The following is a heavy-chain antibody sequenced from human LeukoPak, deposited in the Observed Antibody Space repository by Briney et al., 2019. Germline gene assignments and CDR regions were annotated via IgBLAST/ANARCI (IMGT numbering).Heavy chain of an antibody. Sequence: ASVKVSCKASGYTFTGYYMHWVRQAPGQGLEWMGWINPNSGGTNYAQKFQGRVTMTRDTSISTAYMELSRLRSDDTAVYYCARGRRRYYDSSGYFYDAFDIWGQGTMVTVSS. J-gene: IGHJ3*02. CDR1: GYTFTGYY. CDR2: INPNSGGT. D-gene: IGHD3-22*01. V-gene: IGHV1-2*02. CDR3: ARGRRRYYDSSGYFYDAFDI.